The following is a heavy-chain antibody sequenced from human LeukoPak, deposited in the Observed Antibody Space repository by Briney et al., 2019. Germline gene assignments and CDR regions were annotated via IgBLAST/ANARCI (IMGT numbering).Heavy chain of an antibody. CDR2: ISYDGSNK. Sequence: GGSLRLSCAASGFTFSSYAMHWVRQAPGKGLEWVTVISYDGSNKYYADSVKGRFTISRDNSKNTLYLQMNSLRAEDTAVYYCAREIYCSGGSCGDAFDIWGQGTMVTVSS. V-gene: IGHV3-30-3*01. CDR3: AREIYCSGGSCGDAFDI. J-gene: IGHJ3*02. CDR1: GFTFSSYA. D-gene: IGHD2-15*01.